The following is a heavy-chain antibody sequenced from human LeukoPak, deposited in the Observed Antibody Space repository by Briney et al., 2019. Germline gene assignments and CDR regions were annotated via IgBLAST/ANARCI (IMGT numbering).Heavy chain of an antibody. CDR3: ARDAMTTVTGLNGS. D-gene: IGHD4-17*01. Sequence: SETLSLTXTVSGGSISSSSYYWGWIRQPPGKGLEWIGSIYYSGSTYYNPSLKSRVTISVDTSKNQFSLKLSSVTAADTAVYYCARDAMTTVTGLNGSWGQGTLVTVSS. CDR2: IYYSGST. CDR1: GGSISSSSYY. J-gene: IGHJ4*02. V-gene: IGHV4-39*02.